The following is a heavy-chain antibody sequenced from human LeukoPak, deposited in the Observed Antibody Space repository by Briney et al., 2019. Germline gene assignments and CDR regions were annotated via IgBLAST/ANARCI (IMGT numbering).Heavy chain of an antibody. CDR2: IFTSGTT. CDR1: GGSISSYY. D-gene: IGHD3-9*01. J-gene: IGHJ4*02. Sequence: SETLSLTCTVSGGSISSYYWSWIRQPAGKGLEWIGRIFTSGTTDYNPSLKSRVSMSVDTSKIQFSLKLKSVTAADTAVYYCARAPHLRYFDYWGQGILVTVSP. V-gene: IGHV4-4*07. CDR3: ARAPHLRYFDY.